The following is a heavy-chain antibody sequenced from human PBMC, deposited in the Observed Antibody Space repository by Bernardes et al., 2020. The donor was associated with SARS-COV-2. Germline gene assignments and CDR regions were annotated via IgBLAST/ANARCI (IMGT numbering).Heavy chain of an antibody. CDR2: IGSDGTSI. Sequence: GLEWVSSIGSDGTSIFYADSVQGRFIISKDNSKNTLLLQMSSLRAEDTAVYYCARWDIVVVPAAIHYYYYYMDVWGKGTTVTVSS. V-gene: IGHV3-74*01. J-gene: IGHJ6*03. CDR3: ARWDIVVVPAAIHYYYYYMDV. D-gene: IGHD2-2*01.